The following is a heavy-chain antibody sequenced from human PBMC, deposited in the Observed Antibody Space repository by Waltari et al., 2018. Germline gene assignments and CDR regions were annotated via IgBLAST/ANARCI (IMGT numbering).Heavy chain of an antibody. CDR3: ARSSAGMPRWLGDY. J-gene: IGHJ4*02. CDR2: VYYSGTT. Sequence: QLQLQESGPGLVKPSETLSLSCSVSGDSISSSNYYWGWIRQPPGKGLEWIASVYYSGTTYYNPCLKSRGTISADTSRNQFYLRLTSVTATDTAVYYCARSSAGMPRWLGDYWGQGILVTVSS. V-gene: IGHV4-39*01. CDR1: GDSISSSNYY. D-gene: IGHD5-12*01.